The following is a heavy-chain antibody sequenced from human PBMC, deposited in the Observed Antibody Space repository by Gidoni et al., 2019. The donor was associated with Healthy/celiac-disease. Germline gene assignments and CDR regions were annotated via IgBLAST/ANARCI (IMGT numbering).Heavy chain of an antibody. D-gene: IGHD2-2*01. CDR3: ARDLSDCSSTSCYLQLRQGNNWFDP. CDR1: GYTFTSYG. V-gene: IGHV1-18*01. CDR2: ISAYNGNT. J-gene: IGHJ5*02. Sequence: QVQLVQSGAEVKKPGASVKVSCMASGYTFTSYGIRWVRQAPGQELAWMGWISAYNGNTNYEQKLQGRVTMNTDTSTSTAYMELRSMRSDDTAVYYCARDLSDCSSTSCYLQLRQGNNWFDPWGQGTLVTVSS.